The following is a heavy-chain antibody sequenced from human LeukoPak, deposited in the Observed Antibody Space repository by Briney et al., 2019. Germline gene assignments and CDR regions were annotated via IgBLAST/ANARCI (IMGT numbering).Heavy chain of an antibody. Sequence: SETLSLTCTVSGGSISSYYWSWIRQPPGKGLEWIGYIYYSGSTNYNPSLKSRVTISVDTSKNQSSLKLGSVTAADTAVYYCASYDYGDLAIDYWGQGTLVTVSS. J-gene: IGHJ4*02. D-gene: IGHD4-17*01. CDR2: IYYSGST. V-gene: IGHV4-59*01. CDR1: GGSISSYY. CDR3: ASYDYGDLAIDY.